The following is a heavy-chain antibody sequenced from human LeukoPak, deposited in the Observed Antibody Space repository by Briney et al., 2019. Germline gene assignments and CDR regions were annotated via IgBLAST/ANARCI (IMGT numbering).Heavy chain of an antibody. V-gene: IGHV1-46*01. CDR2: IYPHDGTT. J-gene: IGHJ4*02. CDR3: ARASRGYCSSNSCAGDY. CDR1: EYSFVSYY. D-gene: IGHD2-2*01. Sequence: GASVKVSCKASEYSFVSYYIHWVRQAPGEGLEWVGLIYPHDGTTNYAQKFQGRVTMTVDRSTTTFYMELSSLTSEDTAVYYCARASRGYCSSNSCAGDYWGQGTLVTVSS.